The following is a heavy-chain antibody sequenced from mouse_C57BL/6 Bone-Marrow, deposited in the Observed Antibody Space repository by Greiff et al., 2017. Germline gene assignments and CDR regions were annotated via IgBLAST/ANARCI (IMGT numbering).Heavy chain of an antibody. D-gene: IGHD2-1*01. V-gene: IGHV1-53*01. CDR3: VKGNYGNYEDYAMDY. J-gene: IGHJ4*01. CDR2: INPSNGGT. CDR1: GYTFTSYW. Sequence: VQLQQPGTELVKPGASVKLSCKASGYTFTSYWMHWVKQRPGPGLEWIGNINPSNGGTNYNEKFKSKATLTVDKASSTADMQLSSRTSEDSAVYYCVKGNYGNYEDYAMDYWGQGTSVTVSS.